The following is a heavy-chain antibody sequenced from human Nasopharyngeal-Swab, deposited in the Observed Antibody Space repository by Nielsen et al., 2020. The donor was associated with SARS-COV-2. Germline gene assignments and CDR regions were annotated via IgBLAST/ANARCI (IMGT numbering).Heavy chain of an antibody. CDR1: GFTFSSYG. Sequence: GESLKISCAASGFTFSSYGMHWVRQAPGKGLEWVAVIWHDGSNKYYADSVKGRFTISRDNSKNTLYLQMNSLRAEDTAVYYCARGRTSGYSYGFYFDYWGQGTLVTVSS. CDR3: ARGRTSGYSYGFYFDY. J-gene: IGHJ4*02. D-gene: IGHD5-18*01. CDR2: IWHDGSNK. V-gene: IGHV3-33*01.